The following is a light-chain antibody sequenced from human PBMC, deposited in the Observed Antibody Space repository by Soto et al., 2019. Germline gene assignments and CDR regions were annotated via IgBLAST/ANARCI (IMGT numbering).Light chain of an antibody. Sequence: DIQMTQSPSTLSVSVGDRVTISCRASQTISSWLAWYQQKPGKAPKLLIYAASTLQSGVPSRFSGSGSGTDFTLTISCLQSEDFATYYCQQYYSYPITFGQGTRLEIK. CDR1: QTISSW. CDR3: QQYYSYPIT. V-gene: IGKV1-5*01. CDR2: AAS. J-gene: IGKJ5*01.